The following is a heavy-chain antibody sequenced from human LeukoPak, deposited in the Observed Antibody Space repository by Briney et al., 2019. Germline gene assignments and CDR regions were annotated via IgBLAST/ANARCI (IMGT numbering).Heavy chain of an antibody. V-gene: IGHV4-34*01. CDR3: ARPLGYYDFWSGYNWFDP. CDR1: GGSFSGYY. Sequence: PSETLSLTCAVYGGSFSGYYWSWIRQPPGKWLEWIGEINHSGSTNYNPSLKSRVTISVDTSKNQFSLKLSSVTAADTAVYYCARPLGYYDFWSGYNWFDPWGQGTLVTVSS. J-gene: IGHJ5*02. D-gene: IGHD3-3*01. CDR2: INHSGST.